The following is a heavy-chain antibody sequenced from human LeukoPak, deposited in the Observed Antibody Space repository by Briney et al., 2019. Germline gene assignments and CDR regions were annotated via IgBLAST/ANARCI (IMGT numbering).Heavy chain of an antibody. CDR2: IVPIFGTA. D-gene: IGHD3-22*01. CDR3: ARAPLGMIVGLD. Sequence: SVKVSCKASGGTFSSYAISWVRQAPGQGLEWMGGIVPIFGTANYAQKFQGRVTITADESTSTAYMELSSLRSEDTAVYYCARAPLGMIVGLDWGQGTLVTVSS. V-gene: IGHV1-69*13. CDR1: GGTFSSYA. J-gene: IGHJ4*02.